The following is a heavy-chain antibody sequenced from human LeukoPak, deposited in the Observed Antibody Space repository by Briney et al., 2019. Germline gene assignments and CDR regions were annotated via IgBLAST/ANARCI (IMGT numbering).Heavy chain of an antibody. V-gene: IGHV1-46*01. D-gene: IGHD5-12*01. CDR3: ARDPPIPSDYEGDLDY. J-gene: IGHJ4*02. CDR2: INLSGGST. CDR1: GYTFTSYY. Sequence: ASVKVSCKASGYTFTSYYMHWVRQAPGQGLEWMGIINLSGGSTSYAQKFQGRVTMTRDTSTSTVYMELSSLRSEDTAVYYCARDPPIPSDYEGDLDYWGQGTLVTVSS.